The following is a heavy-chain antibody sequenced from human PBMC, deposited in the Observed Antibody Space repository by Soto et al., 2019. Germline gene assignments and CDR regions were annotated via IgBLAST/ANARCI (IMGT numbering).Heavy chain of an antibody. V-gene: IGHV1-69*13. D-gene: IGHD3-22*01. Sequence: AASVKVSCKASGGTFSSYAISWVRQAPGQGLEWMGGIIPIFGTANYAQKFQGRVTITADESTSTAYMELSSLRSEDTAVYYCARDKSSSWYYGADSSGYYPSDDAFDIWGQGTMVTVSS. CDR2: IIPIFGTA. CDR3: ARDKSSSWYYGADSSGYYPSDDAFDI. CDR1: GGTFSSYA. J-gene: IGHJ3*02.